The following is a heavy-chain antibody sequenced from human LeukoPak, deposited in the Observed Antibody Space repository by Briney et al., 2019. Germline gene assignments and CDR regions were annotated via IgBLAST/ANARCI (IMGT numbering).Heavy chain of an antibody. J-gene: IGHJ4*02. V-gene: IGHV3-7*01. Sequence: GSLRLSCAASGFTFSRYWMSWVRQAPGKGLEWVANIKQDGSERYYVDSVKGRFTISRDNATKSLYLQMNSLRADDTAVYYCTGNYYGSGSYADFDYWGQGTLVTVSS. CDR2: IKQDGSER. D-gene: IGHD3-10*01. CDR3: TGNYYGSGSYADFDY. CDR1: GFTFSRYW.